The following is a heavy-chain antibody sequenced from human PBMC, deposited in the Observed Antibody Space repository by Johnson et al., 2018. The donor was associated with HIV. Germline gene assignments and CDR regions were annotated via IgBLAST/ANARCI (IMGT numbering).Heavy chain of an antibody. CDR3: AKPGVLGGAFDI. Sequence: QVQLVESGGGVVQPGRSLRLSCAASGFTFSSYGMHWVRQAPGKGLAWVAVIWYDGRNKYYADSVKGRFTISRDNSKNTLYLQMNSLRAEDTAVYYCAKPGVLGGAFDIWGQGTMVTVSS. V-gene: IGHV3-33*06. CDR1: GFTFSSYG. J-gene: IGHJ3*02. CDR2: IWYDGRNK. D-gene: IGHD2-8*02.